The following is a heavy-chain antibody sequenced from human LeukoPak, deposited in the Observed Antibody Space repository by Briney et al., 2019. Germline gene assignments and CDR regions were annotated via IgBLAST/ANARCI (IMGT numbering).Heavy chain of an antibody. CDR1: GFNFSNLC. CDR3: AKDKGSAWYGGIEY. D-gene: IGHD6-19*01. CDR2: KSYDGSSK. J-gene: IGHJ4*02. V-gene: IGHV3-30*18. Sequence: GSPRPPLAAPGFNFSNLCMHWVRRAPGQGLERGAVKSYDGSSKYYADSVKGRFTISRDNSKNTLYLQMNSLRAEDTAVYYCAKDKGSAWYGGIEYWGQGTLVTVSS.